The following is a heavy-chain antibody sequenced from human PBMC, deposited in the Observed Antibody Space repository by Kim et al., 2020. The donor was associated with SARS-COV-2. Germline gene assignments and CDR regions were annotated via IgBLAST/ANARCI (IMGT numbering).Heavy chain of an antibody. CDR3: AILDSRPHGSTGY. J-gene: IGHJ4*02. CDR2: IKEDGTET. D-gene: IGHD3-10*01. CDR1: GFTFSSRW. Sequence: GGSLRLSCAVSGFTFSSRWSSWVRQAPGKGLEWVACIKEDGTETHYVDSVKGRFNISRDNAKQALYLQMNSLRAEDTGLYYCAILDSRPHGSTGYWGQGTLFTVSA. V-gene: IGHV3-7*01.